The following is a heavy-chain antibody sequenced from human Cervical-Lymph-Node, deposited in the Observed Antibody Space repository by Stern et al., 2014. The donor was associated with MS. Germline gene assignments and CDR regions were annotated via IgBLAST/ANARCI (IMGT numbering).Heavy chain of an antibody. CDR3: ATEYCSSFSCSAFY. V-gene: IGHV1-46*01. CDR2: INPSGGAT. Sequence: VQLVESGAEVKKPGASVKVSCKASGYAFTSYSFHWVRQAPGQGLEWVGMINPSGGATNYAQKFQGRVNMTRDPSTSTVYVELSSLKSEDTALYYCATEYCSSFSCSAFYWAQGTLVTVSS. CDR1: GYAFTSYS. D-gene: IGHD2-2*01. J-gene: IGHJ4*02.